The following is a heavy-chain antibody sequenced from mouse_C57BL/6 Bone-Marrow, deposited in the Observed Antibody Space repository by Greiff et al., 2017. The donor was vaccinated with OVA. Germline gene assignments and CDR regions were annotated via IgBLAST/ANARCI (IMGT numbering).Heavy chain of an antibody. Sequence: QVQLKQSGAELVRPGASVTLSCKASGYTFTDYEMHWVKQTPVHGLEWIGAIDPETGGTAYNQKFKGKAILTADKSSSTAYMELRSLTSEDSAVYYCTRGRNYGSRDWFAYWGQGTLVTVSA. CDR1: GYTFTDYE. D-gene: IGHD1-1*01. V-gene: IGHV1-15*01. CDR2: IDPETGGT. CDR3: TRGRNYGSRDWFAY. J-gene: IGHJ3*01.